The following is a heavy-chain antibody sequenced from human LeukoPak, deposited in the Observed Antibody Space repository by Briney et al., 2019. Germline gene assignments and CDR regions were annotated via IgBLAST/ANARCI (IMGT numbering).Heavy chain of an antibody. Sequence: GGSLRLSCAASGFTFSSYSMNWVRQAPGKGLEWVSSISSSSSYIYYADSVKGRFTISRDNAKNSLYLQMNSLRAEDTAVYYCARPQGEQWLVNAFDIWGQGTMVTVSS. CDR1: GFTFSSYS. D-gene: IGHD6-19*01. J-gene: IGHJ3*02. CDR3: ARPQGEQWLVNAFDI. CDR2: ISSSSSYI. V-gene: IGHV3-21*01.